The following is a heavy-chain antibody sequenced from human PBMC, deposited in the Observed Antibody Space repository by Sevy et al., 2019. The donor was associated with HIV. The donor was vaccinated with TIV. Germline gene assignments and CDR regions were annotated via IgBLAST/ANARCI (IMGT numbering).Heavy chain of an antibody. CDR3: ARDYSRRPGWFDP. D-gene: IGHD6-13*01. CDR2: IYSSGTT. CDR1: GFDVSNNY. Sequence: GGSLRLSCAGSGFDVSNNYMSWVRQAPGKGLEWVSIIYSSGTTYYADSVKGRFTISRDKSKNTVYLQMSSLRADDTAFYHCARDYSRRPGWFDPWGQGILVTVSS. V-gene: IGHV3-53*01. J-gene: IGHJ5*02.